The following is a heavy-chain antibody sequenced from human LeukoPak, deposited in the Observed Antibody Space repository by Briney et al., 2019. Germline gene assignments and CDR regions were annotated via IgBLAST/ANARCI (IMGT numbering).Heavy chain of an antibody. CDR2: IYPDDSKT. CDR1: GYTFAGYW. CDR3: ARHQRIERMRYFDL. D-gene: IGHD1-1*01. J-gene: IGHJ2*01. Sequence: GESLKISCKGSGYTFAGYWIGWVRQMPGKGLEWMGIIYPDDSKTIYSPSFQGQVTISADKSISTAYLQWSSLKASDTAMYYCARHQRIERMRYFDLWGRGTLVTVSS. V-gene: IGHV5-51*01.